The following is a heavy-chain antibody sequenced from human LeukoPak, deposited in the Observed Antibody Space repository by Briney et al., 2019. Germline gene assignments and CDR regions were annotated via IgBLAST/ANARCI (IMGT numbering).Heavy chain of an antibody. V-gene: IGHV3-66*01. CDR3: VRDCSASSSDCYYLGY. Sequence: PGGSLRLSCAASGFTVSSKYMSWVRQAPGKGLERVSAIYSGGSTYYADSVKGRFTISRDNSKNTVYLQMNSLRAEDTAVYYCVRDCSASSSDCYYLGYWGQGTLVTVSS. J-gene: IGHJ4*02. CDR2: IYSGGST. D-gene: IGHD2-21*01. CDR1: GFTVSSKY.